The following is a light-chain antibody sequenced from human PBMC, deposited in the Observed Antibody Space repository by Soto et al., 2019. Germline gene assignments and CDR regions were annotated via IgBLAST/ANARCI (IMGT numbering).Light chain of an antibody. J-gene: IGKJ2*01. CDR2: GAS. Sequence: EIVLTQSPATLSFSPGEGATVSCIASQSGDIKYLAWYQQKPGQAPRLLIYGASNRATGVPDRFSGSESGTDFTLTISRLEPEDFAVYCCQQYGDSPPMYAFAQGTKVDIK. V-gene: IGKV3-20*01. CDR1: QSGDIKY. CDR3: QQYGDSPPMYA.